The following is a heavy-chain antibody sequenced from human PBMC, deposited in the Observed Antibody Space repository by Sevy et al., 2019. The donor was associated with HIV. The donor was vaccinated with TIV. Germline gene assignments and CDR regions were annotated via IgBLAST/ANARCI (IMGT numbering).Heavy chain of an antibody. D-gene: IGHD5-12*01. J-gene: IGHJ4*02. CDR1: GGSISSSSYY. V-gene: IGHV4-39*01. Sequence: SETLSLTCTVSGGSISSSSYYWGWIRQPPGKGLEWIGGIYYSGSTYYNPSLKSRVTISVDTSKNQFSLKLSSVNAADTAVYYWARLDGRDGYNDDYWGQGTLVTVSS. CDR3: ARLDGRDGYNDDY. CDR2: IYYSGST.